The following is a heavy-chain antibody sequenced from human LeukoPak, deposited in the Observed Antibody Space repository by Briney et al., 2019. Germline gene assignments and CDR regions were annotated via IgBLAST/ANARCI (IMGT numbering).Heavy chain of an antibody. D-gene: IGHD3-22*01. Sequence: ASVTVSCKASGYTFTSYDINWVLQATGQGLEWMGWMNPNSGNTGYAQKFQGRVTLTRDISISTAYMELSNLQSEDSAVYYCARIDYYDSSGSPKWFDPWGQGTLLTVSS. V-gene: IGHV1-8*03. J-gene: IGHJ5*02. CDR1: GYTFTSYD. CDR2: MNPNSGNT. CDR3: ARIDYYDSSGSPKWFDP.